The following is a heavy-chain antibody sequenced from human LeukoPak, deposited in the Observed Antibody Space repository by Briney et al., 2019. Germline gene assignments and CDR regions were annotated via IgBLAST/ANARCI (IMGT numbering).Heavy chain of an antibody. CDR3: ARGTNMMASLRFDP. D-gene: IGHD2-8*01. V-gene: IGHV4-59*01. CDR1: GGSISTYY. Sequence: KPSETLSLACTISGGSISTYYWSWIRQPPGKGLEWIGYIYYSGITKYNPSVKSRVTISVDTSKNQFSLKVSSVTAADTAVYYCARGTNMMASLRFDPWGQGTLVTVSS. CDR2: IYYSGIT. J-gene: IGHJ5*02.